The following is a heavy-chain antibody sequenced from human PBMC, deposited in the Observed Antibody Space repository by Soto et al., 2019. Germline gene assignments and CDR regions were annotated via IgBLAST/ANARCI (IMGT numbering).Heavy chain of an antibody. CDR3: ARDTHHYLDY. CDR2: IWYDGSNK. J-gene: IGHJ4*02. CDR1: GFSFSTYG. V-gene: IGHV3-33*01. Sequence: QVQLVESGGGVVQPGRSLRLSCAASGFSFSTYGIHWVRQAPGKGLEWVAVIWYDGSNKYYADSVKGRFTISRDNSKNTLDLQMNSLRAEDTAVYYCARDTHHYLDYWGQGTLVTVSS.